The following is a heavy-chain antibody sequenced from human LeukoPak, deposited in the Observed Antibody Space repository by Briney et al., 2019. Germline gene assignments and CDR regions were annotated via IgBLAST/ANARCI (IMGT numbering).Heavy chain of an antibody. CDR3: ARPNRPDMITFGGVNGYYYYYGMDV. CDR1: GGTFSSYA. Sequence: SVKVSCKASGGTFSSYAISWVRQAPGQGLEWMGGIIPIFGTANCAQKFQGRVTITADESTSTAYMELSSLRSEDTAVYYCARPNRPDMITFGGVNGYYYYYGMDVWGQGTTVTVSS. CDR2: IIPIFGTA. V-gene: IGHV1-69*01. D-gene: IGHD3-16*01. J-gene: IGHJ6*02.